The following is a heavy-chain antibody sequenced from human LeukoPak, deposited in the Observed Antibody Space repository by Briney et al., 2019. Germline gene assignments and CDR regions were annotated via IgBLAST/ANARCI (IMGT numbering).Heavy chain of an antibody. CDR1: GFTFDDYG. D-gene: IGHD5-12*01. CDR2: INWNGGST. Sequence: GGSLRLSCEASGFTFDDYGMSWVRQAPGKGLEWVSGINWNGGSTGYADSVKGRFTISRDNAKNSLYLQMNSLRAEDTALYHCARGSGYDPNWFDPWGQGTLVTVSS. V-gene: IGHV3-20*01. J-gene: IGHJ5*02. CDR3: ARGSGYDPNWFDP.